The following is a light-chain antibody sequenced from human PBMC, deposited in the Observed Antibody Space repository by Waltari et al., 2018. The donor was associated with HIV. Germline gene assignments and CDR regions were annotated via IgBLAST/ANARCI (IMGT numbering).Light chain of an antibody. CDR1: QSISSY. J-gene: IGKJ4*01. V-gene: IGKV3-11*01. CDR3: QHRSNWPLT. Sequence: EIVLTQSPATLSLSPGERATLSCRASQSISSYLAWYQQTPGQAPRLLIYDASNRATGIPARFSGSESGTDFTLTISSLEPEDFAVYHCQHRSNWPLTFGGGTKVEIK. CDR2: DAS.